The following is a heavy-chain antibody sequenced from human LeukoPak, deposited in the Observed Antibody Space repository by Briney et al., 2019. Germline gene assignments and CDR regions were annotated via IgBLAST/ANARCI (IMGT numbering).Heavy chain of an antibody. D-gene: IGHD3-22*01. V-gene: IGHV4-59*07. CDR3: ARNLIVVFNDAFDI. CDR1: GGSLNTYS. J-gene: IGHJ3*02. CDR2: IYCGGST. Sequence: SDTLSLTCTVSGGSLNTYSWSWIRQPPGKGLEWIGFIYCGGSTNYTPSLKGRVTISVDTSKNQFSLKLSSVTAADTAVYYCARNLIVVFNDAFDIWGQGTMVTVSS.